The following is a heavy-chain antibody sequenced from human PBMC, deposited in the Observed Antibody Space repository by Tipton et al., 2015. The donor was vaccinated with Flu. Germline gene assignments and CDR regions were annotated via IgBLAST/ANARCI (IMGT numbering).Heavy chain of an antibody. J-gene: IGHJ6*03. CDR1: GFTFSDYY. D-gene: IGHD1-14*01. CDR2: ISSSSSYT. Sequence: SLRLSCAASGFTFSDYYMSWIRQAPGKGLEWVSYISSSSSYTNYADSVKGRFTISRDNAKNSLYLQMNSLRAEDTAVYYCAKSAPRYQTGYMDVWGKGTTVPVSS. CDR3: AKSAPRYQTGYMDV. V-gene: IGHV3-11*06.